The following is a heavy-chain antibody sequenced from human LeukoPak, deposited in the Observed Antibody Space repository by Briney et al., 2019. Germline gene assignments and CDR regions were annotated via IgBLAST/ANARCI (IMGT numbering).Heavy chain of an antibody. D-gene: IGHD1-1*01. J-gene: IGHJ4*02. CDR2: IYYSGST. CDR1: GGSISSYY. Sequence: SETLSLTCTVSGGSISSYYWSWVRQPPGKGLEWIGYIYYSGSTNYNPSLKSRVTISVDTSKNQFSLKLSSVTAADTAVYYCARRIRGTGEFDYWGQGTLVTVSS. V-gene: IGHV4-59*01. CDR3: ARRIRGTGEFDY.